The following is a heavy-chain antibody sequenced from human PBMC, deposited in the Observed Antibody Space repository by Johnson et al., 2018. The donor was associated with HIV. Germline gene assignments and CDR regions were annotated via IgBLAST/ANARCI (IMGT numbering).Heavy chain of an antibody. V-gene: IGHV3-30*02. CDR1: GFTFSSYG. CDR2: IRNDGSKK. Sequence: QMQLVESGGGVVQPGRYLRLSCVASGFTFSSYGMHWVRQAPGKGLEWVAFIRNDGSKKYYADSAKGRFTISRDNAKNTLYLQMNSLRAEDTAVYYCAKTAAADAFDIWGQGTMVTVYS. CDR3: AKTAAADAFDI. J-gene: IGHJ3*02. D-gene: IGHD2-2*01.